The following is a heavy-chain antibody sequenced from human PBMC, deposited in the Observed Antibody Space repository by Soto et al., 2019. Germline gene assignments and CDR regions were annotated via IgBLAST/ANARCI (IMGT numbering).Heavy chain of an antibody. CDR2: ISAYNGNT. D-gene: IGHD2-8*01. CDR1: GYTFTSYG. CDR3: ARETFYCTNGVCQQYYYGMDV. V-gene: IGHV1-18*01. Sequence: ASVKVSCKASGYTFTSYGISWVRQAPGQGLEWMGWISAYNGNTNYAQKLQGRVTMTTDTSTSTAYMELRSLRSDDTAVYYCARETFYCTNGVCQQYYYGMDVWGQGTTVTVSS. J-gene: IGHJ6*02.